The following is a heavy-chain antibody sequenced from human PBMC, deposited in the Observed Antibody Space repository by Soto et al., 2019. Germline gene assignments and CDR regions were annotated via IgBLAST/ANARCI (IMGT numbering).Heavy chain of an antibody. CDR3: AINSGAGTGLDV. J-gene: IGHJ3*01. Sequence: QVQLQESGPGLVKPSGTLSLTCAVSGGSIVSANWWTWVRQPPGKGLQWLGEIYNTGITNSSPSLKSRVTMSVDTSKNQFSLRLTSVTAADTAVYYCAINSGAGTGLDVWGQGTVVTVSS. V-gene: IGHV4-4*02. CDR2: IYNTGIT. CDR1: GGSIVSANW. D-gene: IGHD3-10*01.